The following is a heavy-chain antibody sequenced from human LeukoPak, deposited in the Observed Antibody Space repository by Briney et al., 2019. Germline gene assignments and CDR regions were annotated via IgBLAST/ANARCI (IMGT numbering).Heavy chain of an antibody. CDR2: IYPGDSDT. Sequence: GESLKISCTGSGNSFTGYWIGWVRQMPGKGLKWMGIIYPGDSDTRYSPSFQGQVTISADKSISTAYLQWSSLKASDTAMYYCASAYSGSYQRFDYWGQGTLVTVSS. V-gene: IGHV5-51*01. J-gene: IGHJ4*02. CDR1: GNSFTGYW. D-gene: IGHD1-26*01. CDR3: ASAYSGSYQRFDY.